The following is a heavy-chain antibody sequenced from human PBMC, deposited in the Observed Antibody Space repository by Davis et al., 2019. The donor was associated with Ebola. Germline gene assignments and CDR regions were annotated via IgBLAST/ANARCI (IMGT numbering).Heavy chain of an antibody. CDR3: VKWSYARFDY. CDR1: GFTFSTYA. D-gene: IGHD1-26*01. Sequence: PGGSLRLSCAGSGFTFSTYAMTWVRQAPGKGLEWVSRISGSGGDPHYADSVKGRFTISRDSSKNTLYLQMNSLRAEDTAVYYCVKWSYARFDYWGQGTLVTVSS. J-gene: IGHJ4*02. V-gene: IGHV3-23*01. CDR2: ISGSGGDP.